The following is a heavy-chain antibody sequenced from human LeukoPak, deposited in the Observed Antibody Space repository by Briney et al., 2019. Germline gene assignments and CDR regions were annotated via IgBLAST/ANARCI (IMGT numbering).Heavy chain of an antibody. D-gene: IGHD6-13*01. V-gene: IGHV1-3*01. Sequence: ASVKVSCKASGYTFTSYAMHWVRQAPGQRLEWMGWIHAGNGNTKYSQKFQGRVTITRDTSASTAYMELSSLRSEDTAVYYCAREGIGSSWTIDYWGQGTLVTVSS. CDR2: IHAGNGNT. CDR1: GYTFTSYA. J-gene: IGHJ4*02. CDR3: AREGIGSSWTIDY.